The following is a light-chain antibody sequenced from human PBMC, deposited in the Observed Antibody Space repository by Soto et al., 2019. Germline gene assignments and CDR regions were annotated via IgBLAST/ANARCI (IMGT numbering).Light chain of an antibody. CDR2: GAS. CDR1: QSVSSSY. V-gene: IGKV3-20*01. CDR3: QQYGSSPRT. J-gene: IGKJ4*01. Sequence: EIVLTQSPGTLSLSPGERATLSCRASQSVSSSYLAWYQQKPGQAPRLLIYGASSRATGIPDRFSGSGSGTDFTLTISRLEPEDFAVYYCQQYGSSPRTFGGGTMVAIK.